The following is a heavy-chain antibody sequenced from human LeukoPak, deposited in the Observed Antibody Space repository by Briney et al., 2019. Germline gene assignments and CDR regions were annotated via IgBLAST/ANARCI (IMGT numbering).Heavy chain of an antibody. CDR1: GFTFSSYW. CDR3: TRDHGLDV. CDR2: VNSDGSAT. V-gene: IGHV3-74*01. Sequence: GGSLRLSCAASGFTFSSYWMSWVRQAPGKGLMWVSQVNSDGSATSCADPVKGRCTISRDNAKNMLYLEMNSLRVEDTAVYFCTRDHGLDVWGQGTTVTVSS. J-gene: IGHJ6*02.